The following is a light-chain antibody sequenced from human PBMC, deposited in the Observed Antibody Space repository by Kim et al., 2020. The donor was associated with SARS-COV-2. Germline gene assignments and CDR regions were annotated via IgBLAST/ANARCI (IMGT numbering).Light chain of an antibody. CDR2: QDS. CDR3: CSYARTSCV. Sequence: PGQQDTNSCTGSSGDVGAYENVSWYQQHPGKAPKLMITQDSTRSSGVPGRFSGSKSGNTASLTVSGLQAEDEADYYCCSYARTSCVFGTGTKVTVL. J-gene: IGLJ1*01. CDR1: SGDVGAYEN. V-gene: IGLV2-8*01.